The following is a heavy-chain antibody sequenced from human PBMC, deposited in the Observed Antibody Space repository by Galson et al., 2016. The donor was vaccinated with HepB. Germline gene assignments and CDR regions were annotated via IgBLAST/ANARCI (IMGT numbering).Heavy chain of an antibody. CDR3: ARAPNIVTSKFDY. CDR1: AASISTGCYF. V-gene: IGHV4-31*03. J-gene: IGHJ4*02. CDR2: IYPSGSA. Sequence: TLSLTCTVSAASISTGCYFWSWVRQRPGKGLEWLGYIYPSGSAFYNPSLRSRLTVSVTPSKNQFSLSLTSVTAADTAVYFCARAPNIVTSKFDYWGQGILVTVSS. D-gene: IGHD5-12*01.